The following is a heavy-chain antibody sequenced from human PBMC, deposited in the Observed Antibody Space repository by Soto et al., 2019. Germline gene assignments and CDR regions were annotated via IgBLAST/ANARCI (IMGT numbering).Heavy chain of an antibody. CDR3: ANIVGAYAWFDP. D-gene: IGHD1-26*01. CDR2: IYYSGST. Sequence: QLQLQESGPGLVKPSETLSLTCTVSGGSISSSSYYWGWIRQPAEKGLEWIGSIYYSGSTYYNPSLKSRVTISVDTSKNQFSLKLSSVTAADTAVYYCANIVGAYAWFDPWGQGTLVTVSS. J-gene: IGHJ5*02. V-gene: IGHV4-39*01. CDR1: GGSISSSSYY.